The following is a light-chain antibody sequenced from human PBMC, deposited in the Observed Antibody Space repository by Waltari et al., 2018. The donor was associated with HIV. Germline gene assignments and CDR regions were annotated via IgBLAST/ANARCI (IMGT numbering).Light chain of an antibody. CDR2: GAS. Sequence: DILLTQSPATLSVFPGVRGTLSCRASQSVGLNLAWYQQRPGQPPRLLVYGASTRASDVSTRFSASGSGTEFTLTITSVRSEDFATYFCQQYDVWPLTFGGGTNVDLK. CDR1: QSVGLN. V-gene: IGKV3-15*01. J-gene: IGKJ4*01. CDR3: QQYDVWPLT.